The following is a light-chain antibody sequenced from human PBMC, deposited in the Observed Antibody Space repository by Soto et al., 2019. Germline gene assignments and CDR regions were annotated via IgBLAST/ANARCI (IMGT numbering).Light chain of an antibody. CDR1: SSDVGGYNY. CDR3: CSYAGSYTV. J-gene: IGLJ3*02. CDR2: DVS. V-gene: IGLV2-11*01. Sequence: QSALTQPRSVSGSPGQSVTISCTGTSSDVGGYNYVSWYQQHPGKAPKLMIYDVSKRPSGVPDRFSGSKCGNTASLTISGLQAEDEADYYCCSYAGSYTVFGGGTQLTVL.